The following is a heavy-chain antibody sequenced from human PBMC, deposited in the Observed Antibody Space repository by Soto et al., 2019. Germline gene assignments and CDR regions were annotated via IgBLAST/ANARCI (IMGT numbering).Heavy chain of an antibody. J-gene: IGHJ6*02. CDR2: INPNSGGT. Sequence: ASVKVSCKASGYTFTGYYMHWVRQAPGQGLEWMGWINPNSGGTNYAQKFQGWVTMTRDTSISTAYMELSRLRSDDTAVYYCAREELRFLEWSIPDYGMDVWRQGTTATVSS. D-gene: IGHD3-3*01. V-gene: IGHV1-2*04. CDR3: AREELRFLEWSIPDYGMDV. CDR1: GYTFTGYY.